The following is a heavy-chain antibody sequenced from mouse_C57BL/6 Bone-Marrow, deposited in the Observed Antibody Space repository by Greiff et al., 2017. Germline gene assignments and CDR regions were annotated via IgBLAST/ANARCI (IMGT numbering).Heavy chain of an antibody. D-gene: IGHD1-1*01. Sequence: VQLQQPGAELVRPGSSVKLSCKASGYTFTSYWMHWVKQRPIQGLEWIGNIDPSDSETHYNQKFKDKATLTVDKSSSTAYMQLSSLTSEDSAVYYCARELYYYGSSYERTNFDYWGKGTTLTVSS. CDR1: GYTFTSYW. V-gene: IGHV1-52*01. CDR3: ARELYYYGSSYERTNFDY. CDR2: IDPSDSET. J-gene: IGHJ2*01.